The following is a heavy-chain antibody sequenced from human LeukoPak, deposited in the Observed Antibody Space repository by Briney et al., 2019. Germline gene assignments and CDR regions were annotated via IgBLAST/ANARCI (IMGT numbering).Heavy chain of an antibody. CDR1: GGSISSSSYY. CDR2: IYYSGRT. Sequence: SETLSLTCTVSGGSISSSSYYWGWIRQPPGKGLEWIGNIYYSGRTYYNPSLKSRVTISVDTSKNQFSLKLSSVTATVTAVYYCARGVSMIVVVIHDWYFDLWGRGTLVTVSS. V-gene: IGHV4-39*01. D-gene: IGHD3-22*01. CDR3: ARGVSMIVVVIHDWYFDL. J-gene: IGHJ2*01.